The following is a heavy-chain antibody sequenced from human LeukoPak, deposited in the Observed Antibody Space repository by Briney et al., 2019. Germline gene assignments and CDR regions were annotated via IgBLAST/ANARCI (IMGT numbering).Heavy chain of an antibody. CDR3: AISGPYYDILTGYQAPSFYY. Sequence: KXSCKASGXXXXXXXXXWVXXXPGQGXXXXXXXXXXXRNTNYAQKLHGTVTITTATSTSTAYMDLRSLRSDDTAVYYCAISGPYYDILTGYQAPSFYYWGQGTLVTVSS. V-gene: IGHV1-18*01. CDR2: XXXXXRNT. CDR1: GXXXXXXX. J-gene: IGHJ4*02. D-gene: IGHD3-9*01.